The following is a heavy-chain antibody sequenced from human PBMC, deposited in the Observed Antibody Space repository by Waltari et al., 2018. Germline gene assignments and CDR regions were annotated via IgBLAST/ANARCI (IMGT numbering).Heavy chain of an antibody. J-gene: IGHJ4*02. CDR1: GGSISSGGYY. Sequence: QVQLQESGPGLVKPSQTLSLTCTVSGGSISSGGYYWSWIRQHPGKGLEWIGYIYSSGSTYYNRSLKSRVTISVDTSKNQFSLKLSSGTAADTAVYYCARQRSDYSNYPYGFDYWGQGTLVTVSS. D-gene: IGHD4-4*01. CDR3: ARQRSDYSNYPYGFDY. CDR2: IYSSGST. V-gene: IGHV4-31*03.